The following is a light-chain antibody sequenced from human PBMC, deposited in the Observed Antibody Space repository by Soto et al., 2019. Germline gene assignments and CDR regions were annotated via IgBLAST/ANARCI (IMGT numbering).Light chain of an antibody. CDR3: CSYAGSYTWV. V-gene: IGLV2-11*01. CDR2: DVS. Sequence: QSALTQPRSVSGSPGQSVTISCTGTSSDVGGYNYVSWYQQHPGKAPKLMIYDVSKRPSGVPHRFYGAKSGNTASLTISARQAEDEDDYYCCSYAGSYTWVFGEGTKVTVL. J-gene: IGLJ3*02. CDR1: SSDVGGYNY.